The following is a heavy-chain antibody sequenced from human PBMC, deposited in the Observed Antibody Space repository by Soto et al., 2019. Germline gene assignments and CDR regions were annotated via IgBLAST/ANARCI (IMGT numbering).Heavy chain of an antibody. Sequence: SETLSLPCALYGGSFSGYYWSWIRQPPGKGLEWIGEIKHSGSTNYNPSLKSRVTISADTSKNQFSLKLSSVTAAGTAVYYCAKRKHPDYWGQGTLVTVSS. CDR2: IKHSGST. CDR1: GGSFSGYY. CDR3: AKRKHPDY. J-gene: IGHJ4*02. V-gene: IGHV4-34*01.